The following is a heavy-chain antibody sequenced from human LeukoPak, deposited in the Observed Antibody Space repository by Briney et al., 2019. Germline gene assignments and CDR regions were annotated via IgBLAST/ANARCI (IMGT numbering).Heavy chain of an antibody. D-gene: IGHD4-23*01. V-gene: IGHV5-51*01. J-gene: IGHJ4*02. CDR3: ARQAVGNFDY. CDR1: GPSFTSYW. CDR2: IYPGDSDT. Sequence: GASLKISCKGSGPSFTSYWIGWVRPLPGKGLEWMGIIYPGDSDTRYSPSFQGQVTISADKSISTAYLQWSSLKASDTAMYYCARQAVGNFDYWGQGTLVTVSS.